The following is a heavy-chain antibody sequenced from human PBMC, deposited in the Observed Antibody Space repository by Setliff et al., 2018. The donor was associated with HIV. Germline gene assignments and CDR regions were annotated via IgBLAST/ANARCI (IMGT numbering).Heavy chain of an antibody. CDR2: IWYDGSNQ. Sequence: GGSLRLSCAASGFTFSNYVMHGVRQAPGKGLEWVAVIWYDGSNQNYADSVKGRLTISRDNSNNTLYLQMNSLTHEDTAVYHCARYSSSWHTFDYWGQGALVTVSS. J-gene: IGHJ4*02. CDR3: ARYSSSWHTFDY. D-gene: IGHD6-13*01. V-gene: IGHV3-33*01. CDR1: GFTFSNYV.